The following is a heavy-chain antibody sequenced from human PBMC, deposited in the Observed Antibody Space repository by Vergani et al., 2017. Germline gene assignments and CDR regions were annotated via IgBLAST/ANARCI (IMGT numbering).Heavy chain of an antibody. CDR2: ISSSSSYI. CDR3: ARQYCSSTSCQTNWFDP. J-gene: IGHJ5*02. Sequence: VQLVESGGGVVQPGRSLRLSCAASGFTFSSYSMNWVRQAPGKGLEWVSSISSSSSYIYYADSVKGRFTISRDNAKNSLYLKMNSLRAEDTAVYYCARQYCSSTSCQTNWFDPWGQGTLVTVSS. CDR1: GFTFSSYS. D-gene: IGHD2-2*01. V-gene: IGHV3-21*01.